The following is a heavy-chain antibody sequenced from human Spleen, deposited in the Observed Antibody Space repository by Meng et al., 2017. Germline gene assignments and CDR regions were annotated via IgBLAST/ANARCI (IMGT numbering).Heavy chain of an antibody. CDR2: IWYDESNK. J-gene: IGHJ6*02. V-gene: IGHV3-33*08. Sequence: GESLKISCAASGFTFSSYNMHWVRQTPGEGLEWVAVIWYDESNKYYADSVKGRFTISRDNSKNTLYLQMNSLRAEDTAVYYCARGGRNYYYYYGMDVWGQGTTVTVSS. CDR3: ARGGRNYYYYYGMDV. CDR1: GFTFSSYN.